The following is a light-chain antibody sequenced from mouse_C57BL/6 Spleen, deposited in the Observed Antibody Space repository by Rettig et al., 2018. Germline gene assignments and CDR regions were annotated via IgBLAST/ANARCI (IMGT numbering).Light chain of an antibody. CDR1: ENIYSS. CDR2: AAT. J-gene: IGKJ5*01. V-gene: IGKV12-46*01. CDR3: QHFWGTPLT. Sequence: DIQMTQSPASLSVSVGETVTITCRASENIYSSLAWYQQKQGKSPQLLVYAATNLADGVPSRFSGSGSGTQYSLKIDSLQSEDFGTYNCQHFWGTPLTFGAGTSLELK.